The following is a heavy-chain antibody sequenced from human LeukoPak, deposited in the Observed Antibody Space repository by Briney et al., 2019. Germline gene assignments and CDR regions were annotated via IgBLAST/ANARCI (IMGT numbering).Heavy chain of an antibody. Sequence: KTSETLSLTCTVSGGSIWSCYYDLGWIRQPPGKGLEWIGRIYDSGSTYYNPSLKSRVTISVDTSKTQFSLKLNSVTAADTAVYSCARNYGPWGQGTLVTVSS. J-gene: IGHJ5*02. CDR1: GGSIWSCYYD. D-gene: IGHD3-16*01. CDR3: ARNYGP. CDR2: IYDSGST. V-gene: IGHV4-39*01.